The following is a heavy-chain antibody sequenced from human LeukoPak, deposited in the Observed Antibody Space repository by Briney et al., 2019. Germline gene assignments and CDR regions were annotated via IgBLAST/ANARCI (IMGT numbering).Heavy chain of an antibody. D-gene: IGHD6-13*01. CDR3: ARDGSSWPFFDS. J-gene: IGHJ4*02. CDR2: IFASGST. CDR1: GGSISSYQ. V-gene: IGHV4-4*07. Sequence: SETLSLSCTVSGGSISSYQWSWIRQPAGKGLEWIGRIFASGSTNYNPSLESRVTMSVDTSKNQFSLKLISVTAADTAVYYCARDGSSWPFFDSWGQGTLVTVSS.